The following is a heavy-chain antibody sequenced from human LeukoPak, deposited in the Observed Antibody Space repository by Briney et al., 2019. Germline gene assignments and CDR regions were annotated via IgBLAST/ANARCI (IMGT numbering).Heavy chain of an antibody. CDR2: IYHSGST. CDR3: ATATLVVVPAAILGWFDT. CDR1: GYSISSGYY. Sequence: PSETLSLTCAVAGYSISSGYYWGWIRQPPGKGLEGSGMIYHSGSTYYNPSLKSRVTLSVDTSKNQFSLKLSSVSPADTAVYYSATATLVVVPAAILGWFDTWGQGTLGTVSS. D-gene: IGHD2-2*01. J-gene: IGHJ5*02. V-gene: IGHV4-38-2*01.